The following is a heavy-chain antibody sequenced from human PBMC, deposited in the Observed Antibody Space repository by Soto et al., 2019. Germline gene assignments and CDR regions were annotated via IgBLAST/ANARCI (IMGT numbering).Heavy chain of an antibody. Sequence: EVQLVESGGGLVKPGGSLRLSCAASGFTFSSYSMNWVRQAPGKGLEWVSSISNSSSYIYYADSVKGRFTISRDNAKNSLYLQMNSLRAEDTAVYYCARSGSTVTSEVDYWGQGTVVTVSS. V-gene: IGHV3-21*01. J-gene: IGHJ4*02. CDR3: ARSGSTVTSEVDY. CDR2: ISNSSSYI. CDR1: GFTFSSYS. D-gene: IGHD4-17*01.